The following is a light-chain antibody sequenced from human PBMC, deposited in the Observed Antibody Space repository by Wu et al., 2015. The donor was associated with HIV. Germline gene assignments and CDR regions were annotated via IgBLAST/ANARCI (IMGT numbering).Light chain of an antibody. CDR3: QQYNNWPPPLG. V-gene: IGKV3D-15*01. Sequence: EIVLTQSPGTLSLSPGERATLSCRASQSVSSYLAWYQQKPGQAPRLLIYDASNRATGIPARFSGSGSGTEFTLTISSMQSEDFAVYYCQQYNNWPPPLGFGGGTKVEIK. CDR1: QSVSSY. CDR2: DAS. J-gene: IGKJ4*01.